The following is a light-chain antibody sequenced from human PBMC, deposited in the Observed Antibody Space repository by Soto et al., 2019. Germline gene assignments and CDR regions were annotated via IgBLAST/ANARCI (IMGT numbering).Light chain of an antibody. CDR1: QSISTSS. CDR3: QQYVSSPWA. J-gene: IGKJ1*01. CDR2: GIS. V-gene: IGKV3-20*01. Sequence: EIVLTQSPGTLSLSPGERATLNCRASQSISTSSLAWYRQKPGQAPRLLIYGISSGATGIPDRFTGSGSGTDFTLTISRLEPEDFAVYYCQQYVSSPWAFGQGTKVDIK.